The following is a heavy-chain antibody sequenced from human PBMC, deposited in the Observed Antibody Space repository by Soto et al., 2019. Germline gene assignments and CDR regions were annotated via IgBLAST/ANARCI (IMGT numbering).Heavy chain of an antibody. CDR1: GFTFDDYA. D-gene: IGHD6-13*01. Sequence: EVQLVESGGGLVQPGRSLRLSCAASGFTFDDYAMHWVRQAPGKGLEWVSGISWDSGTIVYVDSVKGRFTISRDNAKNSLFLQMNSQRADDTALYYCAKDMRGGSSSSRYYYGVDVWGQWTTVTVSS. V-gene: IGHV3-9*01. CDR3: AKDMRGGSSSSRYYYGVDV. CDR2: ISWDSGTI. J-gene: IGHJ6*02.